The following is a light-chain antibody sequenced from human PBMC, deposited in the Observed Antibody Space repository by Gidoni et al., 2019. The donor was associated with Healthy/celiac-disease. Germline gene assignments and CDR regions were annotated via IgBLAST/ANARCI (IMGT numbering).Light chain of an antibody. Sequence: DIVMTQSPDSLAVSLGERATINCKSSQSVLYSSNNQNYLAWYQQKPGQPPKLLIYWASTRESGVPDRCSGSGSGTDFTLTISSLQAEDVAVYYCQQYYSTPRTFGQXTKVEIK. CDR3: QQYYSTPRT. CDR1: QSVLYSSNNQNY. V-gene: IGKV4-1*01. J-gene: IGKJ1*01. CDR2: WAS.